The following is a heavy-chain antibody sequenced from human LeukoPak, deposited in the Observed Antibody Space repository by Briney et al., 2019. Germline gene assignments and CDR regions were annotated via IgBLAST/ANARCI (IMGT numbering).Heavy chain of an antibody. V-gene: IGHV1-46*01. CDR3: ASQYCSSTSCYMPPMPPDY. J-gene: IGHJ4*02. CDR2: INPSFNPGVDVT. CDR1: GYTFSSYH. D-gene: IGHD2-2*02. Sequence: ASVKVSCKASGYTFSSYHIHWVRQAPGQGLEWMGRINPSFNPGVDVTSYAQKFQGRITMTRDISTNTVYMELSSLTSEDTAVYYCASQYCSSTSCYMPPMPPDYWGQGTLVTVSS.